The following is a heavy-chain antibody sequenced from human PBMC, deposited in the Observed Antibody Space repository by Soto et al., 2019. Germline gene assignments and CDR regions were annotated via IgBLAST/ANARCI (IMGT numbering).Heavy chain of an antibody. CDR1: GGSFSGYY. CDR3: ARGYYYGSGRLDY. V-gene: IGHV4-34*01. CDR2: INHSGST. J-gene: IGHJ4*02. D-gene: IGHD3-10*01. Sequence: ASETLSLTCAVYGGSFSGYYWSWIRQPPGKGLEWIGEINHSGSTNYNPSLKSRVTISVDTSKNQFSLKLSSVTAADTAVYYCARGYYYGSGRLDYWGQGTLVTVSS.